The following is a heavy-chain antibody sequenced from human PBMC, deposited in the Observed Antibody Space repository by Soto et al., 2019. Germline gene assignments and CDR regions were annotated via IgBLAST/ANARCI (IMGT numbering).Heavy chain of an antibody. D-gene: IGHD6-19*01. J-gene: IGHJ5*02. CDR3: ARGLELAVTPGSHWFDP. CDR1: GYTFTDYY. CDR2: INPKTGGT. V-gene: IGHV1-2*02. Sequence: ASVKVSCKASGYTFTDYYMDWVRQAPGQGLEWMGWINPKTGGTKSAQKFRGRVSMTRDTSISTAYMELSRLTSDDTAIYYCARGLELAVTPGSHWFDPWGQGTPVTVSS.